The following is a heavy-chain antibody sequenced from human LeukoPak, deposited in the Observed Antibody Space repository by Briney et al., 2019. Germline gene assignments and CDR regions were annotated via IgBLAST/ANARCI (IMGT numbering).Heavy chain of an antibody. Sequence: GGSLRLSCAASGFTFSSYGMHWVRQAPGKGLEWVAFIRYDGSNKYYADSVKGRFTISRDNSKHTLYLQMNSLRAEDTAVYYCARELSYSSGYIYYYYYYMDVWGKGTTVTVSS. CDR2: IRYDGSNK. CDR3: ARELSYSSGYIYYYYYYMDV. D-gene: IGHD6-19*01. J-gene: IGHJ6*03. CDR1: GFTFSSYG. V-gene: IGHV3-30*02.